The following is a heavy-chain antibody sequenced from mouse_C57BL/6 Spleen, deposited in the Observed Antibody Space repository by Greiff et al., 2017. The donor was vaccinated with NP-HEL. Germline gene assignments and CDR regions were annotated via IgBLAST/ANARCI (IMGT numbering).Heavy chain of an antibody. CDR1: GYTFTSYW. CDR3: ARGGLGGLPSWFAY. Sequence: QVQLQQPGAELVMPGASVKLSCKASGYTFTSYWMHWVKQRPGQGLEWIGEIDPSDSYTNYNQKFKGKSTLTVDKSSSTAYMQLSSLTSEDSAVYYCARGGLGGLPSWFAYWGQGTLVTVSA. V-gene: IGHV1-69*01. CDR2: IDPSDSYT. J-gene: IGHJ3*01. D-gene: IGHD2-2*01.